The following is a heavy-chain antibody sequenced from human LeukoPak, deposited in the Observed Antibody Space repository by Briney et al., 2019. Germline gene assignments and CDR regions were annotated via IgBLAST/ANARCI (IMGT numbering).Heavy chain of an antibody. D-gene: IGHD6-19*01. CDR2: VYYSGST. CDR3: ARHEDSSGWCFDY. CDR1: GGSISSYH. J-gene: IGHJ4*02. Sequence: NPSETLSLTCTVSGGSISSYHWSWIRQPPGKGLEWIGYVYYSGSTNYNPSLKSRVTISVDTSKNQFSLKLSSVTAADTAVYYCARHEDSSGWCFDYWGQGTLVTVSS. V-gene: IGHV4-59*08.